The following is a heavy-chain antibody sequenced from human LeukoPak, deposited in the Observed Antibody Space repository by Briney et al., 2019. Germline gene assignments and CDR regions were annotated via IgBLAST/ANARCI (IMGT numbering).Heavy chain of an antibody. CDR1: GFTFSSYS. V-gene: IGHV3-48*01. Sequence: GGSLRLSCAASGFTFSSYSMNWVRQAPGKGLEWVSYISSSSSTIYYADSVKGRFTISRDNAKNSLYLQMNSLRAEDTAVYYCAGDGKVDRIVGALAYGMDVWGQGTTVTVSS. CDR3: AGDGKVDRIVGALAYGMDV. D-gene: IGHD1-26*01. J-gene: IGHJ6*02. CDR2: ISSSSSTI.